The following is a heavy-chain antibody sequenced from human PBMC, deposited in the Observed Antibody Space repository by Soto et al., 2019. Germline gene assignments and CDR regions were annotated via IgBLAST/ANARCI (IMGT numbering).Heavy chain of an antibody. Sequence: PGGSLRLSCAASGFTFSSYAMSWVRQAPGKGLEWVSAISGSGGSTYYADSVKGRFTISRDNSKNTLYLQMNSLRAEDTAVYYCANDDEYSSTYYFDYWCQGILVTVS. D-gene: IGHD6-6*01. CDR3: ANDDEYSSTYYFDY. CDR2: ISGSGGST. V-gene: IGHV3-23*01. J-gene: IGHJ4*02. CDR1: GFTFSSYA.